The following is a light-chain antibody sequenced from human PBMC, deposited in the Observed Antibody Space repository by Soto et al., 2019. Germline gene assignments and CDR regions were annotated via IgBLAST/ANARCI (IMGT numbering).Light chain of an antibody. CDR2: AAS. CDR1: QSISSY. J-gene: IGKJ3*01. CDR3: QQSYSTLT. V-gene: IGKV1-39*01. Sequence: DIQMTQSPSSLSASVGDRVTITCRASQSISSYLNWYQQKPGKAPKLLIYAASSLQSGVPSRFSGGGSGTDFTLTISSLQPADFATYYCQQSYSTLTFGPGTKVDIK.